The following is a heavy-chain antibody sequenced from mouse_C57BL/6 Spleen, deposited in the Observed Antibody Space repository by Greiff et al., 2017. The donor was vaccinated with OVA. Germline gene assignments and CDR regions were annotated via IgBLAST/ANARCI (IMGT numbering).Heavy chain of an antibody. CDR1: GYTFTSYW. V-gene: IGHV1-69*01. D-gene: IGHD2-4*01. CDR2: IDPSDSYT. J-gene: IGHJ3*01. Sequence: VQLQQPGAELVMPGASVKLSCKASGYTFTSYWMHWVKQRPGQGLEWIGEIDPSDSYTNYNQKFKGKSTLTVDKSASTAYMQLSSLTSEDSAVYYCARGDYDGGFAYWGQGTLVTVSA. CDR3: ARGDYDGGFAY.